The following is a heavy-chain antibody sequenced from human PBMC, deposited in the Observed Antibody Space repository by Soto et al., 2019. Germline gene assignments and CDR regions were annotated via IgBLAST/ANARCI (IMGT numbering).Heavy chain of an antibody. V-gene: IGHV4-39*01. Sequence: QVQLQESGPGLVKTSETLSLTCTVSGGSISSTNYYWGWIRQPPGKGLEWIGSIYYTGNTFYNPSLKSRVTLSADTSKNPFSLQVTSVTAADTAVYYCARHDFYGSGSYYRKGFYYYFGLDVWGQGTTVTVSS. CDR1: GGSISSTNYY. CDR2: IYYTGNT. CDR3: ARHDFYGSGSYYRKGFYYYFGLDV. J-gene: IGHJ6*02. D-gene: IGHD3-10*01.